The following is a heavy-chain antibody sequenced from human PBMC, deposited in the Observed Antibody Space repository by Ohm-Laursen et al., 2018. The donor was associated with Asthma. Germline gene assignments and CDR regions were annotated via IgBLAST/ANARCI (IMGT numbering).Heavy chain of an antibody. Sequence: ASVKVSCKASGYTFTSYDINWVRQATGQGLEWMGWMNPNSGNTGYAQKFQGRVTMTRNTSISTAYMELSSLRSEDTAVYYCARGQWGIAAAGTFGYFDYWGQGTLVTVSS. V-gene: IGHV1-8*01. CDR2: MNPNSGNT. J-gene: IGHJ4*02. CDR1: GYTFTSYD. D-gene: IGHD6-13*01. CDR3: ARGQWGIAAAGTFGYFDY.